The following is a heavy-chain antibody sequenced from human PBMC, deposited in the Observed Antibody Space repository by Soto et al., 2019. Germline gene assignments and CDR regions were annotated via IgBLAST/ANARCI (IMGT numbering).Heavy chain of an antibody. V-gene: IGHV1-46*01. CDR2: INPSGGST. J-gene: IGHJ4*02. CDR1: GYTFTSYY. Sequence: QVQLVQSGAEVKKPGASVKVSCKASGYTFTSYYMHWVRQAPGQGLEWMGIINPSGGSTTYAQKFQGTVTITRDTSTSTVYMELSSLSSEDTAVYYCARVGGYSYGGVDYWGQGTLVTVSS. D-gene: IGHD5-18*01. CDR3: ARVGGYSYGGVDY.